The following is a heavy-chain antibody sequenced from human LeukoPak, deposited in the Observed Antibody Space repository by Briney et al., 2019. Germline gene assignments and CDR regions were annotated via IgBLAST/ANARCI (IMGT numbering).Heavy chain of an antibody. CDR1: GYTFTSYA. Sequence: ASVKVSRKASGYTFTSYAISWVRQAPGQGLEWMGGIIPIFGTANYAQKFQGRVTITADESTSTAYMELSSLRSEDTAVYYCARIRDSNYEFDYWGQGTLVTVSS. D-gene: IGHD4-11*01. CDR2: IIPIFGTA. CDR3: ARIRDSNYEFDY. J-gene: IGHJ4*02. V-gene: IGHV1-69*13.